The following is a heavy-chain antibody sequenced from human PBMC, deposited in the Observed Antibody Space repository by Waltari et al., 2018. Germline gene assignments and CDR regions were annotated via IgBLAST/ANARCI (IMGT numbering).Heavy chain of an antibody. J-gene: IGHJ3*02. CDR3: ARGKAAMALGAFDI. CDR1: GGSISSSY. D-gene: IGHD2-2*01. Sequence: QVQLQESGPGLVKPSETLSLTCTVSGGSISSSYWSWTRQPPGKGLEWIGYIYYSGSTNYNPSLKSRVTISVDTSKNQFSLKLSSVTAADTAVYYCARGKAAMALGAFDIWGQGTMVTVSS. CDR2: IYYSGST. V-gene: IGHV4-59*01.